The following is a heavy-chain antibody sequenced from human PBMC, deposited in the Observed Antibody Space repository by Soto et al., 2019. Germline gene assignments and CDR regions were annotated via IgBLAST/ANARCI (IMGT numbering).Heavy chain of an antibody. CDR1: GFTFSSYA. D-gene: IGHD6-13*01. V-gene: IGHV3-30-3*01. Sequence: LRLSCAASGFTFSSYAMHWVRQAPGKGLEWVAVISYDGSNKYYADSVKGRFTISRDNSKNTLYLQMNSLRAEDTAVYYCARDGTDHDAFDIWGQGTMVTVSS. J-gene: IGHJ3*02. CDR3: ARDGTDHDAFDI. CDR2: ISYDGSNK.